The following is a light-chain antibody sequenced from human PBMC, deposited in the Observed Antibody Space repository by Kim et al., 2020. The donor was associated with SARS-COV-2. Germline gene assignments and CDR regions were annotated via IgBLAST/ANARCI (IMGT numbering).Light chain of an antibody. J-gene: IGKJ1*01. Sequence: EVVMTQFPATLSVSPGERATLSCTASQSVSNNLAWYQQKPGQAPRLLIYGASTRATGVPARFSGSGFDTQFTLTISSLQSEDFALYYCQQYNNWWTLGQGTKVDIK. V-gene: IGKV3-15*01. CDR3: QQYNNWWT. CDR2: GAS. CDR1: QSVSNN.